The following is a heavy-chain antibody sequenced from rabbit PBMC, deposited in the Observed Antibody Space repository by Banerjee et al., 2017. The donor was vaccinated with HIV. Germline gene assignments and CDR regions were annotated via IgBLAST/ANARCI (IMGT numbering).Heavy chain of an antibody. CDR1: GFSFSSRDY. D-gene: IGHD8-1*01. Sequence: QEQLEESGGDLVKPEGSLTLTCTASGFSFSSRDYMCWVRQAPGKGLEWISCIAGSSSGFTYSATWAKGRFTISKTSSTTVTLQMTSLTVADTATYFCARDTGSSFSSYGMDLWGQGTLVTVS. V-gene: IGHV1S45*01. CDR3: ARDTGSSFSSYGMDL. CDR2: IAGSSSGFT. J-gene: IGHJ6*01.